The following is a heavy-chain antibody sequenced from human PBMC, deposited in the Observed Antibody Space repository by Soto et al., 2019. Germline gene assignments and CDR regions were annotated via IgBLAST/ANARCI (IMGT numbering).Heavy chain of an antibody. Sequence: PGESLKLSCKGSGYSFTSYWIGWVRQMPGKGLEWMGIIYPGDSDTRYSPSFQGQVTISADKSISTAYLQWSSLKASDTAMYYCARHPLNYYYGMDVWGQGTTVTVSS. V-gene: IGHV5-51*01. CDR1: GYSFTSYW. J-gene: IGHJ6*02. CDR3: ARHPLNYYYGMDV. CDR2: IYPGDSDT.